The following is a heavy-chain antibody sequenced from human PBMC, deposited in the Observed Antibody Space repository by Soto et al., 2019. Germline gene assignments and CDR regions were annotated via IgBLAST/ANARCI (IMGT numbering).Heavy chain of an antibody. J-gene: IGHJ6*02. CDR3: ARALRIAAAGTHNYYYGMDV. V-gene: IGHV1-69*13. D-gene: IGHD6-13*01. CDR2: IIPIFGTA. CDR1: GGTFSSYA. Sequence: SVKVSCKASGGTFSSYAISWVRQAPGQGLEWMGGIIPIFGTANYAQKFQGRVTITADESTSTAYMELSSLRSEDTAVYYCARALRIAAAGTHNYYYGMDVCGQGTTVTVSS.